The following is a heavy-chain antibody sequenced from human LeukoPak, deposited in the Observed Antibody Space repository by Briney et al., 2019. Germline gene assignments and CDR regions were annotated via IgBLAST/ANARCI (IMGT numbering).Heavy chain of an antibody. CDR3: AHSPLPTSIAATTFDY. Sequence: GSGPTLVKPTQTLTLTCTFSGFSLSTSGVGVGWIRQPPGKALEWLALIYWDDDKRYSPSLKSRLTITKDTSKNQVDLTMTNMDPVDTAAYYCAHSPLPTSIAATTFDYWGQGTLVTVSS. CDR2: IYWDDDK. CDR1: GFSLSTSGVG. D-gene: IGHD2-15*01. V-gene: IGHV2-5*02. J-gene: IGHJ4*02.